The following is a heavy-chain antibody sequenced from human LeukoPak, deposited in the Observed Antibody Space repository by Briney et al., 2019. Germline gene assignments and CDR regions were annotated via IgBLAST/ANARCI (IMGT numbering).Heavy chain of an antibody. D-gene: IGHD2-15*01. CDR2: IYHSGST. V-gene: IGHV4-4*02. CDR3: ARDRRYCSGGSCYSYYYYGMDV. Sequence: PSGTLSLTCAVSGGSISSSNWWSWVRQPPGKGLEWIGEIYHSGSTNYNPSLKSRVTISVDKSKNQFSLKLSSVTAADTAVYYCARDRRYCSGGSCYSYYYYGMDVWGQGTTVTVSS. CDR1: GGSISSSNW. J-gene: IGHJ6*02.